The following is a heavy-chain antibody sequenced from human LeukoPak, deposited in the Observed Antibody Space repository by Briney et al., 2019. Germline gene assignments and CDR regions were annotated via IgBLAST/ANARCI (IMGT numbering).Heavy chain of an antibody. CDR3: AIPYSSSWSFDY. D-gene: IGHD6-13*01. CDR1: GGSISSSSYY. Sequence: SETMSHTCTVSGGSISSSSYYWGWIGQPPGKGLEWIGSIYYSGSTYYNPSLKSRVTISVDTSKNQFSLKLSSVTAADTAVYYCAIPYSSSWSFDYWGQGTLVTVSS. J-gene: IGHJ4*02. V-gene: IGHV4-39*01. CDR2: IYYSGST.